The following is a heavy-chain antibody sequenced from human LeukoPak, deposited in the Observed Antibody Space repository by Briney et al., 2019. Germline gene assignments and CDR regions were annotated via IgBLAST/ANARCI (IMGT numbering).Heavy chain of an antibody. J-gene: IGHJ4*02. V-gene: IGHV1-2*02. CDR3: ARVVVRDANNYKDY. CDR1: GYTFTSYD. Sequence: GASVKVSCKASGYTFTSYDINWVRQAPGQGLEWMGWVNPTSGGTNYAQKFQGRVTMTRDTSISTAYMELSRLRSDDTAVYYCARVVVRDANNYKDYWGQGTLVTVSS. CDR2: VNPTSGGT. D-gene: IGHD5-24*01.